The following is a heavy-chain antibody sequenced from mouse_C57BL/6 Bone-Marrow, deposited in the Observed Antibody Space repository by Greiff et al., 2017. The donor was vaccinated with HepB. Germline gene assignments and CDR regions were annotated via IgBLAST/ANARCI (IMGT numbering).Heavy chain of an antibody. D-gene: IGHD1-1*01. Sequence: QVQLQQSGAELARPGASVKMSCKASGYTFTSHTMHWVKQRPGQGLEWIGYINPSSGYTKYNQKFKDKATLTADKSSSTAYMQLSSLTSEDSAVYYCALTTVVASRWGQGTTLTVSS. CDR3: ALTTVVASR. CDR1: GYTFTSHT. V-gene: IGHV1-4*01. CDR2: INPSSGYT. J-gene: IGHJ2*01.